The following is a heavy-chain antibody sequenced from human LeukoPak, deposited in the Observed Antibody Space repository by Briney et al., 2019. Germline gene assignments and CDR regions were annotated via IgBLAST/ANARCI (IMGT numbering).Heavy chain of an antibody. CDR1: GGSFSGYY. Sequence: SETLSLTCAVYGGSFSGYYWSWIRQPPGKGLEWIGEIKHSGGTNYNPSLKSRATISIDTSKNWFSLKLTSVTAADTAVYYCAREYSTSSTAFDIWGQGTMVTVSS. D-gene: IGHD6-6*01. CDR2: IKHSGGT. CDR3: AREYSTSSTAFDI. V-gene: IGHV4-34*01. J-gene: IGHJ3*02.